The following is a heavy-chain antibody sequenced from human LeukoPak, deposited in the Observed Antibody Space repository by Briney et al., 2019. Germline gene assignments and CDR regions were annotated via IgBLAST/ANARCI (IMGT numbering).Heavy chain of an antibody. V-gene: IGHV3-21*01. CDR3: ARVPSGVLMVYATSNWYFDL. J-gene: IGHJ2*01. D-gene: IGHD2-8*01. CDR2: ISSGSSYI. Sequence: GGSLRLSCAASRFTFSSYSMNWVRQAPGKGLEWVSSISSGSSYIYYADSVKGRFTISRDNAKNSLYLQMNSLRAEDTAVYYCARVPSGVLMVYATSNWYFDLWGRGTLVTVSS. CDR1: RFTFSSYS.